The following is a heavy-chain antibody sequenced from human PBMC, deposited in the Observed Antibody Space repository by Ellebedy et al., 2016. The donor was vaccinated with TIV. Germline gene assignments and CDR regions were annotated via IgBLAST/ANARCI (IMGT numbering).Heavy chain of an antibody. V-gene: IGHV1-46*01. CDR2: INPDGGST. J-gene: IGHJ4*02. CDR1: GNTFTSYY. Sequence: AASVKVSCKASGNTFTSYYMHWMRQAPGQGLEWMGIINPDGGSTSYAQKFKGRVTMTRDTSTSTVYMELSSLRSDDTAVYYCARDLGALWFGETRFDSWGQGTLLTVSS. CDR3: ARDLGALWFGETRFDS. D-gene: IGHD3-10*01.